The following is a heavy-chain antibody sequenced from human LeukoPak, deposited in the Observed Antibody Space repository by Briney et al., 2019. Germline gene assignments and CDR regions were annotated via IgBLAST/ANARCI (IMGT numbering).Heavy chain of an antibody. CDR2: ISGSGGST. J-gene: IGHJ4*02. D-gene: IGHD5-24*01. Sequence: GRSLRLSCAASGFTFSSYAMSWVRQAPGKGLEWVSAISGSGGSTYYADSVKGRFTISRDNSKNTLYLQMNSLRAEDTAVYYCAKRKGRWLQFPFDYWGQGTLVTVSS. CDR1: GFTFSSYA. CDR3: AKRKGRWLQFPFDY. V-gene: IGHV3-23*01.